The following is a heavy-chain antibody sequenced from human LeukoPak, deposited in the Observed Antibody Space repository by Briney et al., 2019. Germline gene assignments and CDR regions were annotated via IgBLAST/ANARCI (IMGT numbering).Heavy chain of an antibody. D-gene: IGHD3-16*02. CDR2: IKQDGSER. J-gene: IGHJ4*02. V-gene: IGHV3-7*05. CDR3: ARDSSPGYYDYVWGTYPRY. Sequence: GGSLRLSCAASGFTFSNYWMSWVRQAPGKGLEWVANIKQDGSERYYVDSVKGRFTISRDNAKSSLFLQMNSLRAEDTAVYYCARDSSPGYYDYVWGTYPRYWGQGTLVTVSS. CDR1: GFTFSNYW.